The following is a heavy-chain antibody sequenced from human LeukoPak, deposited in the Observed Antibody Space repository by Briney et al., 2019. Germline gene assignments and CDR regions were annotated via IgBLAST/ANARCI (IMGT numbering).Heavy chain of an antibody. CDR2: TYYRSKWYY. Sequence: SQTLSLTCAISGDRVSSNSAAWNWIRQSPSRGLEWLGRTYYRSKWYYDYAVSVKSRITINPDTSKNQFSLQLNSVTPDDTAVYFCARGGTYYSVSETSYTYPFDNWGQGTMVTVSS. J-gene: IGHJ3*02. CDR3: ARGGTYYSVSETSYTYPFDN. CDR1: GDRVSSNSAA. V-gene: IGHV6-1*01. D-gene: IGHD3-10*01.